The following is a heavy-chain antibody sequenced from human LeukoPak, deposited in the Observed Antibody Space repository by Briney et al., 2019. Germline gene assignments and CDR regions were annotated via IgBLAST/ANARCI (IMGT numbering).Heavy chain of an antibody. CDR2: VSASGDRT. Sequence: PGGSLRLSCAASGFIFSSYEMNWVRQAPGKGLEWVSGVSASGDRTYYGDSVKGRFTISRDNSKNTLYLQMNSLRAEDTAVYYCACHSSGWEIHYWGQGTLVTVSS. CDR1: GFIFSSYE. J-gene: IGHJ4*02. D-gene: IGHD6-19*01. V-gene: IGHV3-23*02. CDR3: ACHSSGWEIHY.